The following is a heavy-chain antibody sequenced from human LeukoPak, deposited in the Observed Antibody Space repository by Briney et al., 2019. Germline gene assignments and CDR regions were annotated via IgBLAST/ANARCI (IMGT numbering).Heavy chain of an antibody. D-gene: IGHD1-20*01. CDR2: LYYIESP. V-gene: IGHV4-39*01. CDR1: GASISTSAYS. CDR3: ARRPITVAPYFFDS. J-gene: IGHJ4*02. Sequence: SQTLSLTCTVSGASISTSAYSWGWIRQPPGKGLEWIGLYYIESPYYNPSLKGRLTLNVDASKSQLSLTLTSVTAADTAVYYCARRPITVAPYFFDSWGQGLLVTVSS.